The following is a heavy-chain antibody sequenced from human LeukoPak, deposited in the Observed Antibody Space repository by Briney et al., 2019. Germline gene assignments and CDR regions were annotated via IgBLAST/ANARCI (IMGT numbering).Heavy chain of an antibody. CDR1: GYSFXXXW. V-gene: IGHV5-51*01. CDR2: IYPGDSDT. J-gene: IGHJ4*02. CDR3: ARARTATSPFDY. D-gene: IGHD6-25*01. Sequence: LXXSXXGXGYSFXXXWIGWVRQMPGRGLEWMGIIYPGDSDTRYSPSFQGQVTISADRSISTAYLQWSSLKASDTAMFFCARARTATSPFDYWGQGTLVTVSS.